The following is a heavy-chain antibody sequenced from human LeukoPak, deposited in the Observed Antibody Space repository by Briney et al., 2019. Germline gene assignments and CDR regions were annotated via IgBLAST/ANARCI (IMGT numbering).Heavy chain of an antibody. V-gene: IGHV1-46*01. CDR2: INPSGGST. CDR1: GYTFTSYY. J-gene: IGHJ5*02. Sequence: ASVKVSCKASGYTFTSYYMHWVRQAPGQGLEWMGIINPSGGSTSYAQKFQGRVTMTRDTSTSTAYMELSSLRSEDTAVYYCARAGSGSYYKKMGFDPWGQGTLVTVSS. D-gene: IGHD3-10*01. CDR3: ARAGSGSYYKKMGFDP.